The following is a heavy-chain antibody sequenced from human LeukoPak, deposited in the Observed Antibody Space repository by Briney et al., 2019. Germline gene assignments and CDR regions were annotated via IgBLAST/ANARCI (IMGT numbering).Heavy chain of an antibody. CDR2: INQDESVK. CDR3: ARGPTNGQAFDY. V-gene: IGHV3-7*01. D-gene: IGHD2-8*01. Sequence: GGSLRLSCSASGFTFSTSWMSWVRQAPGKGLEWVANINQDESVKYYVDSVKGRFTISRDNARNSLYLQMNSLRAEDTAVYYCARGPTNGQAFDYWGQGTLVSVSS. CDR1: GFTFSTSW. J-gene: IGHJ4*02.